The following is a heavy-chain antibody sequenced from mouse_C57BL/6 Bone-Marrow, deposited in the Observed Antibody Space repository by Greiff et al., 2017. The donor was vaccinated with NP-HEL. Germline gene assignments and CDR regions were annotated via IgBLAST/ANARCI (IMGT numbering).Heavy chain of an antibody. CDR3: ARDASNYLFAY. Sequence: EVQVVESGGGLVQSGRSLRLSCATSGFTFSDFYMEWVRQAPGKGLEWIAASRNKANDYTTEYSASVKGRFIVSRDTSQSILYLQMNALRAEDTAIYYCARDASNYLFAYWGQGTLVTVSA. D-gene: IGHD2-5*01. CDR1: GFTFSDFY. V-gene: IGHV7-1*01. CDR2: SRNKANDYTT. J-gene: IGHJ3*01.